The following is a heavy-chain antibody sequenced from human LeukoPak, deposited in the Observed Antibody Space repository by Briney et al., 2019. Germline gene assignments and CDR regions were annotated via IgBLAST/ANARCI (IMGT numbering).Heavy chain of an antibody. CDR2: IYYSGST. CDR1: GGSISSSSYY. J-gene: IGHJ6*04. Sequence: SETLSLTCTVSGGSISSSSYYWGWIRQPPGKGLEWIGSIYYSGSTYYNPSLKSRVTISVDTSKNQFSLKLSSVTAADTAVYYCARGQDLAGLLRAARGMDVWGKGTTVTVSS. D-gene: IGHD6-6*01. V-gene: IGHV4-39*07. CDR3: ARGQDLAGLLRAARGMDV.